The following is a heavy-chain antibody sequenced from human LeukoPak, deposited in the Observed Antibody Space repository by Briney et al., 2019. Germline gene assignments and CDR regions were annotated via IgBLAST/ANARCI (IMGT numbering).Heavy chain of an antibody. V-gene: IGHV3-7*01. CDR1: GFTFSTYW. Sequence: GGSLRLSCVASGFTFSTYWMTWVRQAPGKGLEWVANIKEDGRQKHYVGSVKGRFTISRDNAKNSLYLQMNSLRVEDTALYYCARAISGWNDFWGLGTLVTVSS. CDR3: ARAISGWNDF. CDR2: IKEDGRQK. J-gene: IGHJ4*02. D-gene: IGHD1-26*01.